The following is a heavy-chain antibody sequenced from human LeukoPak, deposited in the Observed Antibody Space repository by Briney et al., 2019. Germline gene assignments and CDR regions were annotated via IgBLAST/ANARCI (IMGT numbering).Heavy chain of an antibody. D-gene: IGHD5-12*01. J-gene: IGHJ4*02. CDR3: ARSAVATDFDY. V-gene: IGHV4-59*08. CDR1: GGSXXXYY. CDR2: IYYSGST. Sequence: SXTXXXXGGSXXXYYWSWIRQPPGKGLEWIGYIYYSGSTNYNPSLKSRVTISVDTSKNQFSLKLSSVTAADTAVYYCARSAVATDFDYWGQGTLVTVSS.